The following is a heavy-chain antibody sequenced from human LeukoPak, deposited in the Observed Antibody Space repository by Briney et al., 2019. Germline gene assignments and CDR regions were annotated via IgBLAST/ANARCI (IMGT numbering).Heavy chain of an antibody. Sequence: GESLKISCKGSGYSFATYWIGWVRQMPGKGLEWMGVNYPGDSDTTYSPSFQGQVTISADKSISTAYLQWSSLKASDTAMYYCARLGSYYGSGSYTLDYWGQGTLVTVSS. CDR1: GYSFATYW. V-gene: IGHV5-51*01. CDR2: NYPGDSDT. D-gene: IGHD3-10*01. J-gene: IGHJ4*02. CDR3: ARLGSYYGSGSYTLDY.